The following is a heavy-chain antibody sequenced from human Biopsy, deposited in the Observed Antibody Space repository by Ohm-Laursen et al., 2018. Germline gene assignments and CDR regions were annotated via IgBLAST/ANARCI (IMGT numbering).Heavy chain of an antibody. CDR1: GGFISSYY. CDR3: ARAPPLIRGVLESWFDP. D-gene: IGHD3-10*01. J-gene: IGHJ5*02. Sequence: TLSLTCSVSGGFISSYYWSWIRQSAGRGLEWIGRIYIDGTSDYNPPLKNRVSMSVDSSKKQFSLRLTSLSVADTAKYYCARAPPLIRGVLESWFDPWGQGILVTVSS. CDR2: IYIDGTS. V-gene: IGHV4-4*07.